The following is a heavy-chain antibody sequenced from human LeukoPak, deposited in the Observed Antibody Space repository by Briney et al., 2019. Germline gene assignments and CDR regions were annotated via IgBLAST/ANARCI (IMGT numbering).Heavy chain of an antibody. V-gene: IGHV4-39*01. CDR2: LYYGENS. J-gene: IGHJ4*02. D-gene: IGHD6-25*01. CDR3: ARQLPTAAADTRGYFDY. Sequence: SETLSLTCIVSVDSIINYYWGWIRQAPGKGLEWIGSLYYGENSHYNPSLKSRATLSVDTSNNQFSLKLTSVTAADAAVYFCARQLPTAAADTRGYFDYWGQGTVVTVSS. CDR1: VDSIINYY.